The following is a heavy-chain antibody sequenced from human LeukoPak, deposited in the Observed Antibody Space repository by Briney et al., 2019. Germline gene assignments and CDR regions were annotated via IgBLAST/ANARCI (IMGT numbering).Heavy chain of an antibody. CDR1: GGSFSGYY. V-gene: IGHV4-34*01. CDR3: ARGHHTRSAARRGHGMDV. D-gene: IGHD6-6*01. Sequence: PSETLSLTCAVYGGSFSGYYWSWIRQPPGKGLEWIGEINHSGSTNYNPSLKSRVAISVDTSKNQFSLKLSPVTAADTAVYYCARGHHTRSAARRGHGMDVWGQGTTVTVSS. CDR2: INHSGST. J-gene: IGHJ6*02.